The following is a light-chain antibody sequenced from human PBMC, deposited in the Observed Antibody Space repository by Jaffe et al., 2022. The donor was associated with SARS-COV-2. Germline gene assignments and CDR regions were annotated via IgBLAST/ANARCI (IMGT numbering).Light chain of an antibody. CDR2: AAS. V-gene: IGKV1-9*01. J-gene: IGKJ1*01. CDR3: QQLNSYPPQ. CDR1: QGISSY. Sequence: DIQLTQSPSFLSASVGDRVTITCRASQGISSYLAWYQQKPGKAPKLLIYAASTLQSGVPSRFSGSGSGTEFTLTISSLQPEDFATYYCQQLNSYPPQFGQGTKVEIK.